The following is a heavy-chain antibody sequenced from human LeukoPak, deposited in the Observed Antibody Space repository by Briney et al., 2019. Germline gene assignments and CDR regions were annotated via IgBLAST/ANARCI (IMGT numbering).Heavy chain of an antibody. CDR2: IKQDGSQK. D-gene: IGHD3-3*01. Sequence: GGSLRLSCAASGFTFSSYWMSWVRQAPGKGLEWVANIKQDGSQKYYVDSVKGRFTISRDNAENSLYLQMNSLRAEDTAVYYCARDFYDFWSGYMYWGQGTLVTVSS. J-gene: IGHJ4*02. V-gene: IGHV3-7*01. CDR3: ARDFYDFWSGYMY. CDR1: GFTFSSYW.